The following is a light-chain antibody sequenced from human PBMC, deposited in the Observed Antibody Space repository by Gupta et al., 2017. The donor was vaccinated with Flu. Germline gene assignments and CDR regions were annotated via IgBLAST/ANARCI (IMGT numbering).Light chain of an antibody. Sequence: DIVLTQSPDTLSLSPGERATLSCRARQSIDNNLAWYQEKPGQAPRLLIYGVSNRATGITATFSGSGVGTDNILTITSREPEDFAVYFCHQRHNGPPPGTFGQGTKLEI. CDR3: HQRHNGPPPGT. CDR1: QSIDNN. CDR2: GVS. V-gene: IGKV3-11*01. J-gene: IGKJ2*02.